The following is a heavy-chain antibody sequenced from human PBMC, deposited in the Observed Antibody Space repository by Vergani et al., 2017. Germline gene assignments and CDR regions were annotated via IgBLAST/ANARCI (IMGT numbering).Heavy chain of an antibody. Sequence: VHLAESGGGFFQPGGSLRLSCVASGFAFDTYGMHWVRQAPGKGLEWVAFIRFDGSNKFYSDSVKGRFSIDRDNSKKTHYLQMSGLTGDDTAVYYCARDRVDIVATTTYYYYYYGMDVWGQGTTVTVSS. J-gene: IGHJ6*02. V-gene: IGHV3-30*02. CDR2: IRFDGSNK. CDR3: ARDRVDIVATTTYYYYYYGMDV. D-gene: IGHD5-12*01. CDR1: GFAFDTYG.